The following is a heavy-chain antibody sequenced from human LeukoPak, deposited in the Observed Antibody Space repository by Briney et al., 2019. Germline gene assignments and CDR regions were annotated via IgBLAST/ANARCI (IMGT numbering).Heavy chain of an antibody. J-gene: IGHJ5*02. Sequence: GGSLRLSCAASGFTFSSYSMNWVRQAPGKGLEWVSSISSSSSYIYYADSVKGRFTISGDNAKNSLYLQMNSLRAEDTAVYYCARDPRRLGYCSSTSCYFLWFDPWGQGTLVTVSS. D-gene: IGHD2-2*01. CDR3: ARDPRRLGYCSSTSCYFLWFDP. CDR2: ISSSSSYI. V-gene: IGHV3-21*01. CDR1: GFTFSSYS.